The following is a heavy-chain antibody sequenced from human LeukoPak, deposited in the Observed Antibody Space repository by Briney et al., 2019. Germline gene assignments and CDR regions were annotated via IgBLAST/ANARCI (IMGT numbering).Heavy chain of an antibody. D-gene: IGHD2-15*01. CDR3: AKASCSGGSCYWDY. J-gene: IGHJ4*02. V-gene: IGHV3-23*01. Sequence: GRSLRLSCAGSVFTFSSFGMSWVRQAPGKGLEWVSAISGSGGSTYYADSVKGRFTISRDNSKNTLYLQMNSLRAEDTAVYYCAKASCSGGSCYWDYWGQGTLVTVSS. CDR1: VFTFSSFG. CDR2: ISGSGGST.